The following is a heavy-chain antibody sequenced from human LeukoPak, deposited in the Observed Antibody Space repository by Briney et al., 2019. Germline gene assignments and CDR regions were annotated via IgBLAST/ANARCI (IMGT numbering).Heavy chain of an antibody. CDR3: ARPLHTPYSSSWYGGGYYGMDV. Sequence: GGSLRLSCAASGFTFSSYSMNWVRQAPGKGLEWVSSISSSSSYIYYADSVKGRFTISRDNAKNPLYLQMNSLRAEDTAVYYCARPLHTPYSSSWYGGGYYGMDVWGQGTTVTVSS. CDR2: ISSSSSYI. D-gene: IGHD6-13*01. CDR1: GFTFSSYS. V-gene: IGHV3-21*01. J-gene: IGHJ6*02.